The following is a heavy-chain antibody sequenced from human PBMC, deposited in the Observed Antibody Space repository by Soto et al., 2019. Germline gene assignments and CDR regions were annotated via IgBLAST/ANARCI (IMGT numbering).Heavy chain of an antibody. D-gene: IGHD5-12*01. Sequence: EVKLLESVGGLVQPGESLRLSCAASGFRFWTYSMSWVRQAPGKGLEWVSGISGDGSATSYADSLKGRFTVSRDNSKDTLFLQMNTLRVEDTAVYYCAKTRLYDNNDYHRDGFDVWGPGTAVTVS. CDR1: GFRFWTYS. J-gene: IGHJ3*01. CDR3: AKTRLYDNNDYHRDGFDV. CDR2: ISGDGSAT. V-gene: IGHV3-23*01.